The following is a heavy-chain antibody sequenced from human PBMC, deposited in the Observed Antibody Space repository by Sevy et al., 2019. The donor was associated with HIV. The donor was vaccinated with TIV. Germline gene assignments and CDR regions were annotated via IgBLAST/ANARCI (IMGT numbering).Heavy chain of an antibody. D-gene: IGHD2-2*01. J-gene: IGHJ4*02. Sequence: GGSLRLSCAASGFNFKYYSIYWVRQAPGERLEWVSYIDSSGGSIYQADSVRGRFTISRDNANNSAYLQRNSLRAEDTAVYYCARPKCTSTSCFLGLENWGQGTLVTVSS. CDR3: ARPKCTSTSCFLGLEN. CDR1: GFNFKYYS. CDR2: IDSSGGSI. V-gene: IGHV3-48*01.